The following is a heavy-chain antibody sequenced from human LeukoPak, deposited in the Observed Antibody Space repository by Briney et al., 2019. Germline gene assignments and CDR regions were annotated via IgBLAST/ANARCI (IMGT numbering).Heavy chain of an antibody. J-gene: IGHJ4*02. CDR3: GRDLPWAFDF. CDR2: ISLSAGII. Sequence: GGSLRLSCAVSGFXXXXXXXXXVXXXPXKXXEWIFSISLSAGIITYADSVKGRFTIYTENAKKPLYLEMNSLGDEETALYFCGRDLPWAFDFWGPGALVTVSS. V-gene: IGHV3-48*02. D-gene: IGHD7-27*01. CDR1: GFXXXXXX.